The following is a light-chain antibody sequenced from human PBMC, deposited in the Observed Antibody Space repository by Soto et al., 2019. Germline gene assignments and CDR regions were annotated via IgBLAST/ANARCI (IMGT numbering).Light chain of an antibody. Sequence: GDSVTITCRASHDITDVLAWYRQKPGEPPKLLISGATALQSGVPRRFSGSGSGTDFTLTIGSLQPEDVATYYCQQFLSAPLTFGLGTRLEIK. CDR2: GAT. CDR1: HDITDV. J-gene: IGKJ5*01. CDR3: QQFLSAPLT. V-gene: IGKV1-27*01.